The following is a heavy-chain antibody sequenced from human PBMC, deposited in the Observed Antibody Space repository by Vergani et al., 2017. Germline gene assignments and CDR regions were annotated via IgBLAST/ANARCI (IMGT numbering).Heavy chain of an antibody. V-gene: IGHV3-23*01. Sequence: EVQLLESGGGLVQPGGSLRLSCAASGFTFSSYAMSWVRQAPGKGLEGVSAISGSGGSTYYADSVKGRFTISRDNSKNTLYLQMNSLRAEDTAVYYCADDIVATVGVGYWGQGTLVTVSS. J-gene: IGHJ4*02. D-gene: IGHD5-12*01. CDR3: ADDIVATVGVGY. CDR2: ISGSGGST. CDR1: GFTFSSYA.